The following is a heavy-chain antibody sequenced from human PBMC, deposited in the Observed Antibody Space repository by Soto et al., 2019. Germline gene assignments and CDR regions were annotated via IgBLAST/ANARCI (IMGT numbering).Heavy chain of an antibody. V-gene: IGHV3-23*01. D-gene: IGHD2-2*02. J-gene: IGHJ4*02. CDR3: AKGSSTSYYSGLDY. CDR2: ISGTGDNT. CDR1: GFTFSTCA. Sequence: HPGGSLRLSCAASGFTFSTCAMSWVRQAPGKGLEWVSVISGTGDNTYYAGPVKGRFTISRDNSKNTLYLQMNSLRAEDTAIYYCAKGSSTSYYSGLDYWGQGSLVTVSS.